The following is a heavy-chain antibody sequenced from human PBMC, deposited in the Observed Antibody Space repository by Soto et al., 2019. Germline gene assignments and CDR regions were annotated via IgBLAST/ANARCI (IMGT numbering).Heavy chain of an antibody. CDR2: ISGSGGST. J-gene: IGHJ4*01. D-gene: IGHD3-22*01. CDR3: AKDREFCYYDSSGYFDY. Sequence: GGSLRLSCAASGFTFSSYAMSWVRQAPGKGLEWVSAISGSGGSTYYADSVRGRFTISRDNSKNTLYLQMNSLRAEDTAVYYCAKDREFCYYDSSGYFDYWGHGTLVTVSS. V-gene: IGHV3-23*01. CDR1: GFTFSSYA.